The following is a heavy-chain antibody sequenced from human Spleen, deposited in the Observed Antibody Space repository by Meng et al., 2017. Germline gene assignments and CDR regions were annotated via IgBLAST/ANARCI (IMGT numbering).Heavy chain of an antibody. J-gene: IGHJ4*02. V-gene: IGHV3-30*04. D-gene: IGHD1-26*01. Sequence: GESLKISCAASGFTFSSYAMHWVRQAPGKGLEWVAVISYDGSNKYYADSVKGRFTISRDNSKNTLYLQMNSLRAEDTAVYYCAKAGSGSYPGGGFDYWGQGTLVTVSS. CDR2: ISYDGSNK. CDR1: GFTFSSYA. CDR3: AKAGSGSYPGGGFDY.